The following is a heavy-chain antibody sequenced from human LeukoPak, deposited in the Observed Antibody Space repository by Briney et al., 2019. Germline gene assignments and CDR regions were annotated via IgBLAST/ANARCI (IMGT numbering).Heavy chain of an antibody. D-gene: IGHD3-16*02. CDR1: GFTLSGYW. Sequence: GGSLRLSCAASGFTLSGYWMSWVRQAPGKGLEWVANIKQDGSEKYYVDSVKGRFTISRDNAKNSLYLQMNSLRAEDTAVYYCARQTFGGVIPTPVYWGQGTLVTVSS. V-gene: IGHV3-7*01. J-gene: IGHJ4*02. CDR2: IKQDGSEK. CDR3: ARQTFGGVIPTPVY.